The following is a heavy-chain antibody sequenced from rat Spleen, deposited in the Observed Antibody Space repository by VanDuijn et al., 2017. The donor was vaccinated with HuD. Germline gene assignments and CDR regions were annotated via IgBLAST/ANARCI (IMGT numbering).Heavy chain of an antibody. CDR2: MWTSGST. V-gene: IGHV2-45*01. D-gene: IGHD1-1*01. J-gene: IGHJ2*01. Sequence: QEQLMESGPGLVQPSETLSLTCTVSGFSLTTYNVHWVRQPPGKGLEWMGVMWTSGSTDYNSALKSLLTIGRDTSKNQVFLKMNSLQSEDTTTYYCARGNYYSVYLDYWGQGVMVTVSS. CDR3: ARGNYYSVYLDY. CDR1: GFSLTTYN.